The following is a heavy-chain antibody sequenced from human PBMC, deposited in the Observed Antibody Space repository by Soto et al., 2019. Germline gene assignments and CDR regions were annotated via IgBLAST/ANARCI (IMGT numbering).Heavy chain of an antibody. CDR2: MNPESGST. CDR1: GYTFNTYD. D-gene: IGHD3-9*01. CDR3: ARSVATCYYSTHYYGMDV. V-gene: IGHV1-8*01. J-gene: IGHJ6*02. Sequence: QEQLVQSGAEVKKPGASVKISCKASGYTFNTYDINWVRQATGQGLEWMGWMNPESGSTGFAQSFQGRITLTGNTSISTVYMEVSSLTNEDTAVYFCARSVATCYYSTHYYGMDVWGPGTTVTVSS.